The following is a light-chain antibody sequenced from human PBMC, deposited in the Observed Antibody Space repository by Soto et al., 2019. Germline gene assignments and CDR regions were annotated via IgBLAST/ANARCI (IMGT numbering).Light chain of an antibody. J-gene: IGLJ2*01. Sequence: QSALTQPASVSGSPGQSITISCTGTSSDLGGYNYVSWYQQHPGKAPKLIIYDVSYRPSGVSNRFSGSESGNTASLTISGLQAEDEADYYCSSYTTSSTHVVFGGGTKLTVL. V-gene: IGLV2-14*01. CDR3: SSYTTSSTHVV. CDR2: DVS. CDR1: SSDLGGYNY.